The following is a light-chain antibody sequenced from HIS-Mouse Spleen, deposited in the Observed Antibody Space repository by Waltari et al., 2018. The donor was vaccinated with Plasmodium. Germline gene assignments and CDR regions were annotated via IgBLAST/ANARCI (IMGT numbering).Light chain of an antibody. CDR3: MIWPSNASGV. CDR1: SDINVGSYN. V-gene: IGLV5-37*01. Sequence: QPVLTQPPSSSAYPGESARLTCTLPSDINVGSYNTYWYQPNPGSTPRYLLYNYSDSDKGKGSGVPSRFSGSKDASANTGILLISGLQSEDEADYYCMIWPSNASGVFGGGTKLTVL. J-gene: IGLJ3*02. CDR2: NYSDSDK.